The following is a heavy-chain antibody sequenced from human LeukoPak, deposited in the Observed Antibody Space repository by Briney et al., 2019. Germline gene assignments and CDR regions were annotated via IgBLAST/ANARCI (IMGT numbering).Heavy chain of an antibody. CDR2: INPNSGGT. CDR1: GYTFTGYY. D-gene: IGHD3-22*01. Sequence: VSVEVSCKASGYTFTGYYMHWVRQAPGQGLEWMGRINPNSGGTNYAQKFQGRVTMTRDTSISTAYMELSRLRSDDTAVYYCARDLGNLYYDSSGYYGYWGQGTLVTVSS. V-gene: IGHV1-2*06. J-gene: IGHJ4*02. CDR3: ARDLGNLYYDSSGYYGY.